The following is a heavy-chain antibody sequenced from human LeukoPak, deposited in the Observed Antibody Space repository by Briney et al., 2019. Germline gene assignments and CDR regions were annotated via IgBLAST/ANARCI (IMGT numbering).Heavy chain of an antibody. Sequence: PSETLSLTCTVSGGSISSSSYYWGWIRQPPGKGLEWIGSIYYSGSTYYNPSLKSRVTISVDTSKNQFSLKLSSVTAADTAVYYCARKKGNSNVFDYWGQGTLVTVSS. CDR2: IYYSGST. D-gene: IGHD4-11*01. J-gene: IGHJ4*02. CDR3: ARKKGNSNVFDY. V-gene: IGHV4-39*07. CDR1: GGSISSSSYY.